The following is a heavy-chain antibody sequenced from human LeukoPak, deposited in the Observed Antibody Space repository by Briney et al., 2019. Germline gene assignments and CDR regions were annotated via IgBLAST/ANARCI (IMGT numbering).Heavy chain of an antibody. J-gene: IGHJ5*02. CDR1: GYTFTSYD. CDR3: ARDLGSYFPKWFDP. D-gene: IGHD1-26*01. CDR2: INPNSGGT. Sequence: ASVKVSCKASGYTFTSYDINWVRQATGQGLEWMGWINPNSGGTNYAQKLQGRVTMTTDTSTSTAYMELRSLRSDDTAVYYCARDLGSYFPKWFDPWGQGTLVTVSS. V-gene: IGHV1-18*01.